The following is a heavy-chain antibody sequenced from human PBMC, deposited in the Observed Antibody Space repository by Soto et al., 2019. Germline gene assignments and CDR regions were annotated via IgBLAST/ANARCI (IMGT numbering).Heavy chain of an antibody. Sequence: SVKVSCKASGYSFTSYGISWVRQAPGQGLEWMGWISAYNGNTNYAQKLQGRVTMTTDTSTSTAYMELRSLRSDDTAVYYCARAAIAAAGLEYYFDYWGQGTLVTVSS. CDR3: ARAAIAAAGLEYYFDY. D-gene: IGHD6-13*01. CDR1: GYSFTSYG. V-gene: IGHV1-18*01. CDR2: ISAYNGNT. J-gene: IGHJ4*02.